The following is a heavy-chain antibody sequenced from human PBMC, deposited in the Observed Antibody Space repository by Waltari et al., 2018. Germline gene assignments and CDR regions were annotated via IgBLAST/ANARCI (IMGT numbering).Heavy chain of an antibody. V-gene: IGHV3-30*14. CDR2: ISKDGKNN. D-gene: IGHD2-15*01. J-gene: IGHJ6*03. CDR3: STPDYSNMDV. CDR1: GFTFSTYA. Sequence: QVQLVESGGGVVQPGRSRRLSCVGSGFTFSTYAMHWVRQAPGKGLGWLAVISKDGKNNYYADSAKGRFTISRDNSQNTLYLQMNRLRPDDTAVYYCSTPDYSNMDVWGKGTTVTVSS.